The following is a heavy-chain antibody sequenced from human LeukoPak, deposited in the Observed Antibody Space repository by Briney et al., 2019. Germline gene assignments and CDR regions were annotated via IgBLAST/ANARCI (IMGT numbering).Heavy chain of an antibody. J-gene: IGHJ5*02. D-gene: IGHD3-9*01. Sequence: SETLSLTCAVYGGSFSGYYWSWIRQPPGKGLEWIGEINHSGSTNYNPSLKSRVTISVDTSKNQFSLKLSSVTAADTAVYYCARRDILTGYNWSDPWGQGTLVTVSS. CDR2: INHSGST. CDR3: ARRDILTGYNWSDP. V-gene: IGHV4-34*01. CDR1: GGSFSGYY.